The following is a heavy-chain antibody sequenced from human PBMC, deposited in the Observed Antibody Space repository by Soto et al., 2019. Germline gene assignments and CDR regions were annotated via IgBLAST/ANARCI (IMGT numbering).Heavy chain of an antibody. D-gene: IGHD3-22*01. Sequence: EVQLVESGGGLVKPGGSLRLSCAASGFTFSSYSMNWVRQAPGKGLEWVSSISSSSSYIYYADSVKGRFTISRDNAKKALYLQMNSLRAEDTAVYYCARALYYYDSSGYYGSWGQGTLVTVSS. V-gene: IGHV3-21*01. CDR3: ARALYYYDSSGYYGS. CDR1: GFTFSSYS. CDR2: ISSSSSYI. J-gene: IGHJ5*02.